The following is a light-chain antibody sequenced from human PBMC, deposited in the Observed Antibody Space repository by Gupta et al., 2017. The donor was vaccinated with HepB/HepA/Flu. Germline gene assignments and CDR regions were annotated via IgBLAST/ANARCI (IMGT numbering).Light chain of an antibody. CDR1: SSNIGSNY. J-gene: IGLJ2*01. CDR2: RNN. CDR3: AAWDDSLSGRVV. Sequence: QSVLPQPPSASGPPGQRVTISCSGSSSNIGSNYVYWYQQLPGTAPKLLIYRNNQRPSGVPDRFSGSKSGTSASLAISGLRSEDEADYYGAAWDDSLSGRVVFGGGTKLTGL. V-gene: IGLV1-47*01.